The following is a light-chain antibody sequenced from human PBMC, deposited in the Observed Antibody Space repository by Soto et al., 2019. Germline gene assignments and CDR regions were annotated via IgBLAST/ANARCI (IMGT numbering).Light chain of an antibody. CDR1: QSVSSSY. Sequence: EIVLTQSPGTLSLSPGERATLSCRASQSVSSSYLAWYQQIPGQAPRLLIYGASRRTTAIPDRFSGSGSGTDFTLTISSLEPEDFAVYYCQQYGSSVTFGGGTKVEIK. J-gene: IGKJ4*01. CDR2: GAS. V-gene: IGKV3-20*01. CDR3: QQYGSSVT.